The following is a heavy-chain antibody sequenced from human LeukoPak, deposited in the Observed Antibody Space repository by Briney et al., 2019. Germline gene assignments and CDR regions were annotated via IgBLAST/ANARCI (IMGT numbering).Heavy chain of an antibody. CDR3: AKAYSFGVVIFLPAPDY. J-gene: IGHJ4*02. CDR2: IRFDGSNK. Sequence: PGGSLRLSCAASGFTFSTYGMHWFRQAPGKGLERVAFIRFDGSNKHYSDSVKGRFTISRDNSKNTLYLEMSSLRAEDTAVYYCAKAYSFGVVIFLPAPDYWGQGTLVTVSS. V-gene: IGHV3-30*02. CDR1: GFTFSTYG. D-gene: IGHD3-3*01.